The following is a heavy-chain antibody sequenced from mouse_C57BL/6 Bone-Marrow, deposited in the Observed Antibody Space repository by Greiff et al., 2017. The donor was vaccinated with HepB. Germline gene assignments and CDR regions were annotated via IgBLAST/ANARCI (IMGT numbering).Heavy chain of an antibody. V-gene: IGHV1-69*01. CDR2: IDPSDSYT. CDR3: AREGIYYDYDEGFAY. J-gene: IGHJ3*01. CDR1: GYTFTSYW. Sequence: QVQLQQPGAELVMPGASVKLSCKASGYTFTSYWMHWVKQRPGQGLEWIGEIDPSDSYTNYNQKFKGKSTLTVDKSSSTAYMQLSSLTSEDSAVYCCAREGIYYDYDEGFAYWGQGTLVTVSA. D-gene: IGHD2-4*01.